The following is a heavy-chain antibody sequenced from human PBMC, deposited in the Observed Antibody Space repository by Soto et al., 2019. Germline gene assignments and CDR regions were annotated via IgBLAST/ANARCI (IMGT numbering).Heavy chain of an antibody. D-gene: IGHD5-18*01. CDR3: ARGVCYRYGLVYYYYCMDV. J-gene: IGHJ6*02. CDR2: IYNSGST. CDR1: GGSISSSSYY. Sequence: SETLSLTCTVYGGSISSSSYYWGWIRQPPGKGLEWIGYIYNSGSTSYNPSLKSRVTISADTSKNQFPLKLSSVTAADTAVYYCARGVCYRYGLVYYYYCMDVWGQGTTVTVSS. V-gene: IGHV4-61*05.